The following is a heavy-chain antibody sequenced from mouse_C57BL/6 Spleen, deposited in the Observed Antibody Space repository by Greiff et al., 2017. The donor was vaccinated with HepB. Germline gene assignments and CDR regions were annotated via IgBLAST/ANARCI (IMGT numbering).Heavy chain of an antibody. CDR1: GYTFTDYE. J-gene: IGHJ3*01. Sequence: LQESGAELVRPGASVTLSCKASGYTFTDYEMHWVKQTPVHGLEWIGAIDPETGGTAYNQKFKGKAILTADKSSSTAYMELRSLTSEDSAVYYCTPAYYSNSFAYWGQGTLVTVSA. D-gene: IGHD2-5*01. V-gene: IGHV1-15*01. CDR2: IDPETGGT. CDR3: TPAYYSNSFAY.